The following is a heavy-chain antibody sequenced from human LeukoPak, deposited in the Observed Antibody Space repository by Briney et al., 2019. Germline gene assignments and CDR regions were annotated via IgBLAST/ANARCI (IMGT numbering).Heavy chain of an antibody. CDR1: GGSISSYY. V-gene: IGHV4-59*01. CDR2: IYYSRST. J-gene: IGHJ4*02. D-gene: IGHD6-19*01. CDR3: ARDLYSSGWFDY. Sequence: KSSETLSLTCTVSGGSISSYYWSWIRQPPGKGLEWIGYIYYSRSTNYNPSLKSRVTISVDTSKNQFSLKLSSVTAADTAVYYCARDLYSSGWFDYWGQGTLVTVSS.